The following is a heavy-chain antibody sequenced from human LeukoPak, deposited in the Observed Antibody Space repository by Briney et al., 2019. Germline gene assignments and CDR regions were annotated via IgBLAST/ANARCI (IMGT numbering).Heavy chain of an antibody. J-gene: IGHJ3*02. CDR1: GFTFSSYW. D-gene: IGHD3-16*01. Sequence: GGSLRLSCAASGFTFSSYWMSWVRQAPGKGLEWVANIKQDGSEKYYVDSVKGRFTISRDNAKNSLYLQMNSLRAEDTAVYYCAHLRLSKSGAFDMWGQGTMVTVSS. V-gene: IGHV3-7*01. CDR2: IKQDGSEK. CDR3: AHLRLSKSGAFDM.